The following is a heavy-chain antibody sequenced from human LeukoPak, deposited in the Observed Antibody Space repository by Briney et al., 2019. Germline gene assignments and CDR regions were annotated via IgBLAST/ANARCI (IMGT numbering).Heavy chain of an antibody. D-gene: IGHD4-11*01. J-gene: IGHJ4*02. CDR2: IYRNGNT. CDR3: ARAYSRTPGDYYFDS. Sequence: PSETPSLTCAVSGFFISSGYYWGWIRQPPGKGLEWIASIYRNGNTFYNPSLQSRVTISVDTSRNQISLQLGSATAADTAVSYCARAYSRTPGDYYFDSWGQGTVVTVSS. CDR1: GFFISSGYY. V-gene: IGHV4-38-2*01.